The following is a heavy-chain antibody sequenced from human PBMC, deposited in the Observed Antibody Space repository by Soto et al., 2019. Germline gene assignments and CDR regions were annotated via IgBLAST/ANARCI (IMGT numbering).Heavy chain of an antibody. CDR3: ARDWVLDY. V-gene: IGHV4-39*07. Sequence: SETLSLTCTVSGDSITSNSYFWAWIRQPPGKGLEWIGSIYHSGSTSYNPSLKSRVTLSLDTSKNQFSLKLSSVTAAATAVYYCARDWVLDYWGQGTLVTVSS. J-gene: IGHJ4*02. D-gene: IGHD7-27*01. CDR2: IYHSGST. CDR1: GDSITSNSYF.